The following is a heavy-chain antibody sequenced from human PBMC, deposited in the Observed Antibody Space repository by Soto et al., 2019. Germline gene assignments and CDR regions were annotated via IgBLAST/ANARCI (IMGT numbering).Heavy chain of an antibody. CDR3: AKPFFQRITDRPARFAY. V-gene: IGHV3-23*01. CDR2: ISDSGDLK. J-gene: IGHJ4*02. CDR1: DFTFSTYA. D-gene: IGHD3-3*01. Sequence: GGSLRLSCAASDFTFSTYAMTWVRQAPGRGLQWVATISDSGDLKFYVDSVRGRFTISRDNSRNTLYLQMSNLRPEDTALYYCAKPFFQRITDRPARFAYWGRGTQVTVSA.